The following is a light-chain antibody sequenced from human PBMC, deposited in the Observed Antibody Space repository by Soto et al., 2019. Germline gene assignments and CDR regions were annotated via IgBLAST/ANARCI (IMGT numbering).Light chain of an antibody. CDR3: QHHNTRPWT. CDR1: QTFSSY. Sequence: DIVMTQSPAILSVSVGERATLSCRTSQTFSSYLAWYQQTPGQAPSLLIYGASTMAGGVPARFSGSGSGTEFTLTISSLQPEDFATYYCQHHNTRPWTFGQGTKLEI. CDR2: GAS. J-gene: IGKJ1*01. V-gene: IGKV3-15*01.